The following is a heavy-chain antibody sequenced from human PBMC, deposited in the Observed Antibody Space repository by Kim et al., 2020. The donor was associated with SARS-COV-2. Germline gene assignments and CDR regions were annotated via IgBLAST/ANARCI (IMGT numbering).Heavy chain of an antibody. V-gene: IGHV1-8*01. CDR2: MNPNSGNT. Sequence: ASVKVSCKASGYTFTSYDINWVRQATGQGLEWMGWMNPNSGNTGYAQKFQGRVTMTRNTSISTAYMELSSLRSEDTAVYYCARGNDFWSGNTTYYYYGMDVWGQGTTVTVSS. CDR1: GYTFTSYD. D-gene: IGHD3-3*01. J-gene: IGHJ6*02. CDR3: ARGNDFWSGNTTYYYYGMDV.